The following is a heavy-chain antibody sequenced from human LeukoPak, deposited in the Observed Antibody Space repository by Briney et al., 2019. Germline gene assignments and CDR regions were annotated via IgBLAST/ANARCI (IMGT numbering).Heavy chain of an antibody. CDR1: GGSISSYY. Sequence: SETLSLTCTVSGGSISSYYWSWIRQPPGEGLEWIGYIYYSGSTNYNPSLESRVTMSVDTSKNQFSLQVNSTTTADTAVYYCARTYGDDAFDIWGQGTTVTVSS. CDR3: ARTYGDDAFDI. D-gene: IGHD4-17*01. J-gene: IGHJ3*02. CDR2: IYYSGST. V-gene: IGHV4-59*01.